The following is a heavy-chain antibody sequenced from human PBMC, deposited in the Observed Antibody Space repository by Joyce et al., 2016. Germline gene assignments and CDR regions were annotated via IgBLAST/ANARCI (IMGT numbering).Heavy chain of an antibody. CDR1: RGTFSSYS. V-gene: IGHV1-69*12. Sequence: QVYLEQSGAEVRKPGSSVKVSCKASRGTFSSYSIAWVRKAPGEGLEWMGEIIPIFGTTNYADKFQGRGSMTADASTSTANMELSGLTSEDTAIYYCARDTSRMTLKGMDVWGQGTTVTVS. CDR2: IIPIFGTT. J-gene: IGHJ6*02. D-gene: IGHD2-21*02. CDR3: ARDTSRMTLKGMDV.